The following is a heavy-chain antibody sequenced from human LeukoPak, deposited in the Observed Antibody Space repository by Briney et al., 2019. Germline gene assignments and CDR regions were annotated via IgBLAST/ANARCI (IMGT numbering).Heavy chain of an antibody. CDR2: VYNSGTT. CDR3: ARDTYSGTYAGSGAGY. Sequence: SETLSLTCAVYGGSFSGYYWSWIRQPPGKGLEWIGYVYNSGTTSYNPSLKSRVTISLDMSKNQFSLKLPSVTAADTAVYYCARDTYSGTYAGSGAGYWGLGTLVTVSS. CDR1: GGSFSGYY. D-gene: IGHD1-26*01. V-gene: IGHV4-34*01. J-gene: IGHJ4*02.